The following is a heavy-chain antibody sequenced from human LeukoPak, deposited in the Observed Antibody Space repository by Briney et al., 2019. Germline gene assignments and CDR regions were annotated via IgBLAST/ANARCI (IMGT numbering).Heavy chain of an antibody. CDR3: AREHWDFDY. Sequence: PGGSLRLSCAASGFTFSSYSMNWVRQAPGKGLEWVSEISGSGESTYYGDSVKGRFTISRDNSKNTLCLQMNSLRAGDTAIYYCAREHWDFDYWGQGTLVTVSS. CDR2: ISGSGEST. J-gene: IGHJ4*02. D-gene: IGHD7-27*01. CDR1: GFTFSSYS. V-gene: IGHV3-23*01.